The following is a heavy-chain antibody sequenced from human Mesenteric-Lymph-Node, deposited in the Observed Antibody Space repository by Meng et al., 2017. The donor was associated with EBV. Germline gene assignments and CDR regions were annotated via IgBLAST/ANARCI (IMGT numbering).Heavy chain of an antibody. Sequence: HLVQTTTEVKTAGASVKVSCNASGYTFTNYVRSWGRQAHVQGLEWMGWISGYNGNTNYAQRFQGRVTMTTYTSTSTAYMEVRSLRSDDTAVYYCARDGGAGGDKGYWGQGTLVTVSS. V-gene: IGHV1-18*01. CDR2: ISGYNGNT. D-gene: IGHD3-16*01. CDR1: GYTFTNYV. CDR3: ARDGGAGGDKGY. J-gene: IGHJ4*02.